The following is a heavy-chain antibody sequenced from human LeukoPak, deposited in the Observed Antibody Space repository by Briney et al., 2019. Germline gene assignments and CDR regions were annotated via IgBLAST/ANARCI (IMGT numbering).Heavy chain of an antibody. CDR3: ARRLTNRYCSGGSCFYY. V-gene: IGHV1-2*02. J-gene: IGHJ4*02. CDR1: GYTFTGYY. D-gene: IGHD2-15*01. CDR2: INPNSGGT. Sequence: AASVKVSCKASGYTFTGYYMHWVRQAPGQGLEWMGWINPNSGGTNYAQKFQGRVTMTRDTSISTAYMELSRLRSDDTAVYYCARRLTNRYCSGGSCFYYWGQGTLVTVSS.